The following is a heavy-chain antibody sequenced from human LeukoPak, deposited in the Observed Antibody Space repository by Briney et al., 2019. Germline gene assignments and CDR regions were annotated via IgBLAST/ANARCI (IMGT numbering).Heavy chain of an antibody. D-gene: IGHD6-13*01. V-gene: IGHV3-30-3*01. Sequence: GGCLRLSCAASGFTFSSYAMHWVRQAPGKGLEWVAVISYDGSNKYYADSVKGRFTISRDNSKNTLYLQMNSLRAEDTAVYYCARDNIAAAALFDYWGQGTLVTVSS. J-gene: IGHJ4*02. CDR1: GFTFSSYA. CDR3: ARDNIAAAALFDY. CDR2: ISYDGSNK.